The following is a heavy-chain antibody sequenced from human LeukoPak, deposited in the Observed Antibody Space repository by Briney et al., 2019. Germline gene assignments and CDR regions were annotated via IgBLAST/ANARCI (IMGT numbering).Heavy chain of an antibody. Sequence: GGSLRLSCAASGFTFSDFYMTWIRQAPGKGLEWVAYISGTGRTTNYADSVRGRFTISRDNAKDSLYLQMNSLRDEDTAVYYCASSGTYRFDYWGQGTLVTVSS. V-gene: IGHV3-11*04. CDR3: ASSGTYRFDY. D-gene: IGHD1-26*01. CDR1: GFTFSDFY. CDR2: ISGTGRTT. J-gene: IGHJ4*02.